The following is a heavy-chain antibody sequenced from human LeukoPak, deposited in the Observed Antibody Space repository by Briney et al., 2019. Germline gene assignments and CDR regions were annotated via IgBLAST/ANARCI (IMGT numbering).Heavy chain of an antibody. V-gene: IGHV3-53*01. CDR1: GFTISSKH. Sequence: GWSLRLSCGACGFTISSKHMTWGRQAPGKGLWWVSTIYTDGSTYYAESVKGRVTISRDNSKNTLYLQMNSLRAEDTAVYYCARDGTAMIQAFDIWGQGTMVSVSS. J-gene: IGHJ3*02. CDR2: IYTDGST. D-gene: IGHD5-18*01. CDR3: ARDGTAMIQAFDI.